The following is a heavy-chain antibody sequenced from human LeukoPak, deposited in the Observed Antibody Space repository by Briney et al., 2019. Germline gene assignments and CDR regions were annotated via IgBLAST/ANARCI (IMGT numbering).Heavy chain of an antibody. J-gene: IGHJ4*02. CDR1: GYSFSTYW. CDR3: AGAPTGTAIDS. D-gene: IGHD6-13*01. CDR2: IYPADSDT. Sequence: GESLKISCKGSGYSFSTYWIAWVRQMPGKGLEWMGIIYPADSDTRYSPSFQGQFTISADKSISTAYLQRSSLKASDSAIYYCAGAPTGTAIDSWGQGTLVTVSS. V-gene: IGHV5-51*01.